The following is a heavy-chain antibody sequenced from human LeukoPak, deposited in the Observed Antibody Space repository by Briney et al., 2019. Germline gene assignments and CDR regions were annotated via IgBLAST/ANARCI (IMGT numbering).Heavy chain of an antibody. CDR1: GFTFSSYG. CDR3: AEGHSSSWPAYYYYYMDV. V-gene: IGHV3-30*18. CDR2: ISYDGSNK. Sequence: GGSLRLSCAASGFTFSSYGMHWVRQAPGKGLEWVAVISYDGSNKYYADSVKGRFTISRDNSKNTLYLQMNSLRAEDTAVYYCAEGHSSSWPAYYYYYMDVWGKGTTVTVSS. J-gene: IGHJ6*03. D-gene: IGHD6-13*01.